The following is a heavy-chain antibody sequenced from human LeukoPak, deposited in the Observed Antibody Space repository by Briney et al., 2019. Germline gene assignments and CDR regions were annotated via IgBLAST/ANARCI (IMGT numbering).Heavy chain of an antibody. Sequence: SVKVSCKASGGTFSSYAISWVRQAPGQGLEWMGGIIPIFGTANYAQKFQGRVTITADVSTSTAYMELSSLRSEDTAVYYCARGYDSSGYLKTPPFQHWGQGTLVTVSS. D-gene: IGHD3-22*01. J-gene: IGHJ1*01. CDR3: ARGYDSSGYLKTPPFQH. CDR1: GGTFSSYA. V-gene: IGHV1-69*13. CDR2: IIPIFGTA.